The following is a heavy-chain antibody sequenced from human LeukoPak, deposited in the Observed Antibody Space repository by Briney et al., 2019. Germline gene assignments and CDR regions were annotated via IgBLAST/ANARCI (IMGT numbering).Heavy chain of an antibody. CDR1: GFTFSSYA. Sequence: PGGSLRLSCAASGFTFSSYATTWVRQAPGKGLEWVAAISGSGGSTYYADSVKGRFSISRDNSKNTLFLQMNSLRAEDTAVYYCAKGLSYYYDTSGYPHDAFDIWGQGTMVTVSS. V-gene: IGHV3-23*01. D-gene: IGHD3-22*01. J-gene: IGHJ3*02. CDR3: AKGLSYYYDTSGYPHDAFDI. CDR2: ISGSGGST.